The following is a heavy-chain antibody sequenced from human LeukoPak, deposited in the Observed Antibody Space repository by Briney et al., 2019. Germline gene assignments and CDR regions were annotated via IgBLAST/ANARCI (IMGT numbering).Heavy chain of an antibody. J-gene: IGHJ4*02. CDR3: AKEYGDSYYFDY. CDR1: GYTFTGYY. D-gene: IGHD4-17*01. CDR2: INPNSGGT. V-gene: IGHV1-2*02. Sequence: ASVKVSCKASGYTFTGYYIHWVRQAPGQGLEWMGWINPNSGGTNFAQKFQGRVTMTRDTSISTAYMELSSLRSEDTAVYYCAKEYGDSYYFDYWGQGTLVTVSS.